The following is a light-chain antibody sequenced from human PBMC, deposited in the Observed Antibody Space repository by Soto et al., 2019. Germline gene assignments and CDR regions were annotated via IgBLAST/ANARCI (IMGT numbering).Light chain of an antibody. CDR1: HSVRSNY. CDR2: CAS. V-gene: IGKV3-20*01. CDR3: VEYGSSPWT. J-gene: IGKJ1*01. Sequence: EIVLTQSPGTLSLSPGERATLSCRASHSVRSNYLAWYRQTPGQTPRLLIYCASNRATGIPDRLVDSGSGRALTLIISRLEPKELELYYCVEYGSSPWTIGQGTMVEIK.